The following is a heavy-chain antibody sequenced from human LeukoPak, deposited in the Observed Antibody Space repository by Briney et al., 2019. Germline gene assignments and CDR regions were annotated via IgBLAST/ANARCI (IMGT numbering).Heavy chain of an antibody. Sequence: GGSLRLSCAASGFTFSNAWMSWVRQAPGKGLEWVSAISDGGRTTYSADSVKGRFTISRDNSENTLYLQMDRLRAEDTAVYYCGPRKDSRSNAYDYWGQGTLVTVSA. J-gene: IGHJ4*02. CDR1: GFTFSNAW. V-gene: IGHV3-23*01. CDR3: GPRKDSRSNAYDY. CDR2: ISDGGRTT. D-gene: IGHD1-14*01.